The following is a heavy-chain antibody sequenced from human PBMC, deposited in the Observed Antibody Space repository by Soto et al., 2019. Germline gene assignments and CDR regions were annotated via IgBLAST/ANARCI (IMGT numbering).Heavy chain of an antibody. J-gene: IGHJ4*02. D-gene: IGHD2-2*01. CDR2: IYYSGST. Sequence: QVQLQESGPGLMKPSETLSLTCPVSGGSISSYYWSWIRQPPGKGLEWIGYIYYSGSTNYNPSLKSRVTISVDTSKNQFSLKLSSVTAADTAVYYCARTDCSSTSCYDYWGQGTLVTVSS. CDR1: GGSISSYY. CDR3: ARTDCSSTSCYDY. V-gene: IGHV4-59*01.